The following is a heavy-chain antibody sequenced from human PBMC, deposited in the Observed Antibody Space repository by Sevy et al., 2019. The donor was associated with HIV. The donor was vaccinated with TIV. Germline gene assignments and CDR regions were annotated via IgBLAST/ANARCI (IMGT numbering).Heavy chain of an antibody. CDR1: GFTFSSYG. Sequence: GGSLRLSCAASGFTFSSYGMHWVRQAPGKGLEWVAVIWYDGSNKYYADSVKGRFTISRDNSKNTLYLQMNSLRAEDTAVYYCASDFWLGCSSTSCQKSVSYFDYWGQGTLVTVSS. V-gene: IGHV3-33*08. J-gene: IGHJ4*02. CDR2: IWYDGSNK. D-gene: IGHD2-2*01. CDR3: ASDFWLGCSSTSCQKSVSYFDY.